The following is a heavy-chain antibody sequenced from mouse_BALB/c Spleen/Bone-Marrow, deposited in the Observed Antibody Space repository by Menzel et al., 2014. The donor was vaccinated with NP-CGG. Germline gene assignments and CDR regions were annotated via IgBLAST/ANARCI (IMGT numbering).Heavy chain of an antibody. V-gene: IGHV5-4*02. D-gene: IGHD2-14*01. CDR1: GFTFXDYY. J-gene: IGHJ3*01. CDR2: ISDAGSYT. Sequence: EVKLVESGGGLVKPGGSLKLSCAASGFTFXDYYMYWVRQTPKKRLEWVATISDAGSYTYYPDSVKGRFTISRDNAKNNLYLQMISLKSEDTAMYYCARDGDYRYAWFAYWGQGTLVTVST. CDR3: ARDGDYRYAWFAY.